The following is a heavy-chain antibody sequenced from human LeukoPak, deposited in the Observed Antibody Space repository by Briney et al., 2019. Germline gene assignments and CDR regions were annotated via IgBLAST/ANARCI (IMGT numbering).Heavy chain of an antibody. J-gene: IGHJ5*02. CDR3: ARRSTVAGRGRFDP. V-gene: IGHV4-59*08. Sequence: PSETLSLTCTVSGGSISSYYGSWIRQPPGKGLEWIGYIYYSGSTNYNPSLKSRVTISVDTSKNQFSLKLISVTAADTAVYYCARRSTVAGRGRFDPWGQGTLVTVSS. CDR2: IYYSGST. CDR1: GGSISSYY. D-gene: IGHD6-19*01.